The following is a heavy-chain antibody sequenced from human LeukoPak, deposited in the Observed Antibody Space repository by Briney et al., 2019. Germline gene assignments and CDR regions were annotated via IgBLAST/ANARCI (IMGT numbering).Heavy chain of an antibody. CDR2: IKYDGSEK. CDR3: ARDHIAPGLLFDC. Sequence: GGSLRLSCAASGFTFSNHWMSWVRQAPGKGLEWVANIKYDGSEKYHVDSVKGRFTIFRDNAKNSLYLQMNSLRAGDTAVYYCARDHIAPGLLFDCWGQGTQVTVSS. V-gene: IGHV3-7*01. CDR1: GFTFSNHW. J-gene: IGHJ4*02. D-gene: IGHD2-21*01.